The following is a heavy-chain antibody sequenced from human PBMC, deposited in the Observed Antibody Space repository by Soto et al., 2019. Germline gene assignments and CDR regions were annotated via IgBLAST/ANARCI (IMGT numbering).Heavy chain of an antibody. Sequence: EVQLVESGGGLVPPGGSLRLSCAGTGFTFSTYTMNWVRQAPGKGLEWVAYISSRGNTIYYADSVKGRFTISRDNAKNSLYLQMNSLRDEDTAVYYCASWGCGEGSSTGFLGPFDHWGQGALVTVSS. D-gene: IGHD2-21*01. J-gene: IGHJ5*02. V-gene: IGHV3-48*02. CDR2: ISSRGNTI. CDR3: ASWGCGEGSSTGFLGPFDH. CDR1: GFTFSTYT.